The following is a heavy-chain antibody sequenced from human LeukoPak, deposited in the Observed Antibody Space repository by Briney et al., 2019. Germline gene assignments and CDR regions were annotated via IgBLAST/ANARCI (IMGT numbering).Heavy chain of an antibody. CDR3: AQPTVMGWFDP. CDR1: GFTFSSYA. V-gene: IGHV3-23*01. Sequence: GGSLRLSCAASGFTFSSYAMSWVRQAPGKGLEWVSAISGSGGSTYYADSVKGRFTISRDNPKNTLYLQMNSLRAEDTAVYYCAQPTVMGWFDPWGQGTLVTVSS. D-gene: IGHD4-17*01. CDR2: ISGSGGST. J-gene: IGHJ5*02.